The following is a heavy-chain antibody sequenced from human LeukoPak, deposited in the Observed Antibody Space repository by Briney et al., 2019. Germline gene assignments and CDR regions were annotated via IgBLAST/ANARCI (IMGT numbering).Heavy chain of an antibody. D-gene: IGHD2-2*01. CDR1: GGSISSYY. CDR2: IYYSGST. CDR3: ARDRGSSTSNGIYYYGMDV. Sequence: SETLSLTCTVSGGSISSYYWSWIRQPPGKRLEWIGYIYYSGSTNYNPSLKSRVTISVDTSKNQFSLKLSSVTAADTAVYYCARDRGSSTSNGIYYYGMDVWGQGTTVTVSS. V-gene: IGHV4-59*01. J-gene: IGHJ6*02.